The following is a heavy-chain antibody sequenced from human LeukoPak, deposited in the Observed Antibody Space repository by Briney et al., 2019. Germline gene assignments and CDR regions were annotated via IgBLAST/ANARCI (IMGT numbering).Heavy chain of an antibody. V-gene: IGHV1-24*01. CDR3: AKLVRGEYYFDY. CDR1: GYTLTELS. D-gene: IGHD3-10*01. CDR2: FDPEDGET. J-gene: IGHJ4*02. Sequence: GASVKVSCKVSGYTLTELSMHWVRQAPGKGLEWMGGFDPEDGETIYAQKFKGRVTMTEDTSTDTAYMELSSLRSEDTAVYYCAKLVRGEYYFDYWGQGTLVTVSS.